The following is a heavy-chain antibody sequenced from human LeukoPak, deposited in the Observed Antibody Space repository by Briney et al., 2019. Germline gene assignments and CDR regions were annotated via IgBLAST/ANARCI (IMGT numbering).Heavy chain of an antibody. CDR1: GYTFTSHY. CDR2: NNPSSGTT. D-gene: IGHD6-19*01. CDR3: ARDRGLLYGSSGCLDS. V-gene: IGHV1-46*01. Sequence: ASVTVSCKTSGYTFTSHYMHWVRQAPGQGLEWMGLNNPSSGTTGYAQKFQGRVTMTRDASTSTVYMELSSLTSEDTAVYYCARDRGLLYGSSGCLDSWGQGGPVTVSS. J-gene: IGHJ4*02.